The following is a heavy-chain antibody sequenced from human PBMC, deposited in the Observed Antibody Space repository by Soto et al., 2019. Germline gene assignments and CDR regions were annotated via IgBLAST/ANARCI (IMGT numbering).Heavy chain of an antibody. CDR1: GFSFRSHG. Sequence: QVQLVGSGGGVIQPGTSLRLSCAASGFSFRSHGMHWVRQAPGKGLQWLAVIWYDGSQKYYADSVRGRFTISRDNSKNMLCLQMNSLGDDDTAIYYCARWGDNKRMDVWGQGTPVTVSS. V-gene: IGHV3-33*01. D-gene: IGHD3-10*01. CDR3: ARWGDNKRMDV. J-gene: IGHJ6*02. CDR2: IWYDGSQK.